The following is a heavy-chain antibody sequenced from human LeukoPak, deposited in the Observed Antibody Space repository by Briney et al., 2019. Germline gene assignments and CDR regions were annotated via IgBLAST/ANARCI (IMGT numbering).Heavy chain of an antibody. J-gene: IGHJ4*02. CDR3: ATPYRQTYYDFWSGLDY. Sequence: ASVRVSCKAFGGTFSSHAVNWVRQAPGQELEWMGRVIPILNTANCAQKFQGRVTMTADKSTGTAYMELSSLRSEDTAVYYCATPYRQTYYDFWSGLDYWGQGTRVTVSS. D-gene: IGHD3-3*01. CDR1: GGTFSSHA. V-gene: IGHV1-69*04. CDR2: VIPILNTA.